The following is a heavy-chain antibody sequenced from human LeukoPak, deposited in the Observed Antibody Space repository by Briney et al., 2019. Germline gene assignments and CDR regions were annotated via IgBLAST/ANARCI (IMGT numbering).Heavy chain of an antibody. CDR3: AKGRAGGGSGWNFFDY. D-gene: IGHD6-19*01. CDR1: GFTFSSYA. Sequence: PGGSLRLSCAASGFTFSSYAMSWVRQAPGKGLEWVSAISGSGSSTYYADSVRGRFTISRDNSKNTLYLQMDNLRAEDTTLCYCAKGRAGGGSGWNFFDYWGQGILVTVSS. CDR2: ISGSGSST. J-gene: IGHJ4*02. V-gene: IGHV3-23*01.